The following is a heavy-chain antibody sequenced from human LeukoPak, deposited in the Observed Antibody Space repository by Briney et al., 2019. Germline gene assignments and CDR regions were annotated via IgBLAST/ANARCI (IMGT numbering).Heavy chain of an antibody. Sequence: SETLSLTCTVSGGSISSYYWSWIRQPAGEGLGWIGRIFTSGSTNYNPSLKSRVTMSVDTSKNQFSLKLSSVTAADTAVYYCARAGGLRLGSGSYPYYWGQGTLVTVSS. V-gene: IGHV4-4*07. J-gene: IGHJ4*02. CDR2: IFTSGST. CDR3: ARAGGLRLGSGSYPYY. D-gene: IGHD3-10*01. CDR1: GGSISSYY.